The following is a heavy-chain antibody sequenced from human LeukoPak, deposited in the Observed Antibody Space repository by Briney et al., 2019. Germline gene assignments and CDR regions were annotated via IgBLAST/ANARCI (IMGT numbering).Heavy chain of an antibody. J-gene: IGHJ4*02. CDR1: GGSFSFYF. Sequence: SGTLSLTCTVSGGSFSFYFWHWLRQPPGEGLDWIGEIDNRGSTQYKPSLRSRGIISIDTSGNHFSLKLTSVTAADTAVYFCARDSDSGFQWGQGMLVSVSS. D-gene: IGHD3-16*01. CDR2: IDNRGST. CDR3: ARDSDSGFQ. V-gene: IGHV4-34*01.